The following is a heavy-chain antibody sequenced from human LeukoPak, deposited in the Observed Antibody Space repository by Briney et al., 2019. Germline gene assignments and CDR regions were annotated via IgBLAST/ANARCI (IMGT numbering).Heavy chain of an antibody. D-gene: IGHD6-13*01. Sequence: GASVKVSCKASGYTFTSYDINWVRQATGQGLEWMGWMNPNSGNTGYVQKFQGRVTMTRNTSISTAYMELSSLRSEDTAIYYCARGRLSGAAAGIFSHYYYMDVWGKGTTVTVSS. CDR1: GYTFTSYD. CDR3: ARGRLSGAAAGIFSHYYYMDV. CDR2: MNPNSGNT. J-gene: IGHJ6*03. V-gene: IGHV1-8*01.